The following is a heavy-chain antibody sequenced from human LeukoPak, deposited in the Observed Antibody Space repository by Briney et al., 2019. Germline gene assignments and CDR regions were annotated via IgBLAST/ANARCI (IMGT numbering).Heavy chain of an antibody. CDR1: GVSLRGYY. V-gene: IGHV4-34*01. Sequence: ETLSLTSAVSGVSLRGYYCSSIRQPPGPRLKWIGEINHSGSTNYNPSLKSRVTISVVASKNQFSLKLSSVTAADTAVYYCARGLRGTPKQQPAEPWGQGTLVTVSS. D-gene: IGHD6-13*01. J-gene: IGHJ5*02. CDR3: ARGLRGTPKQQPAEP. CDR2: INHSGST.